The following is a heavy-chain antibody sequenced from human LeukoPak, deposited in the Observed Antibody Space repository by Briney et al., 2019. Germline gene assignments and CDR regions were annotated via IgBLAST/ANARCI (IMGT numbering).Heavy chain of an antibody. CDR2: IYWDDDK. D-gene: IGHD2-8*01. Sequence: SGPTLVKPTQTLTLTCTFSGFSLSGSGVGVGWIRQPPGKALEWLALIYWDDDKSYSPSLKSRLTITKDTSKNQVVLTMTNMDPVDTATYYCAHRGVNSRAKYFDYWGQGTLVTVSS. J-gene: IGHJ4*02. V-gene: IGHV2-5*02. CDR1: GFSLSGSGVG. CDR3: AHRGVNSRAKYFDY.